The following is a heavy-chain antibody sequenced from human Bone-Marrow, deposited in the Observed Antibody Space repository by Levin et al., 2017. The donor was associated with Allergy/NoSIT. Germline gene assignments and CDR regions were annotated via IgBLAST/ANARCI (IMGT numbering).Heavy chain of an antibody. D-gene: IGHD3-3*01. CDR1: GTSINSGGYY. CDR2: IFYNGRT. CDR3: ARENVDGSGYSGAMDV. J-gene: IGHJ6*02. Sequence: PSETLSLTCTVSGTSINSGGYYWTWIRQRPGKGLEWIGYIFYNGRTFYNPSLTGRLTISMHASQNQFSLRLTSVTAADTAIYFCARENVDGSGYSGAMDVWGQGTTVAVSS. V-gene: IGHV4-31*03.